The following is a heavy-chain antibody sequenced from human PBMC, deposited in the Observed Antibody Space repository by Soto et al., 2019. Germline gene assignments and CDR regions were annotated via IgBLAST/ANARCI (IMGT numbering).Heavy chain of an antibody. Sequence: QITLKESGPTLVKPTQTLTLTCTFSGFSLTTSGVGVGWIRQPPEKALEWLALIYWDDDKRYSPSLKSRLTITKDTTKNQVVLTMTIMDPVDTATYYCAHSTYFYDSSGHEGVRAFDIWGQGTMVTVSS. D-gene: IGHD3-22*01. CDR3: AHSTYFYDSSGHEGVRAFDI. CDR2: IYWDDDK. V-gene: IGHV2-5*02. J-gene: IGHJ3*02. CDR1: GFSLTTSGVG.